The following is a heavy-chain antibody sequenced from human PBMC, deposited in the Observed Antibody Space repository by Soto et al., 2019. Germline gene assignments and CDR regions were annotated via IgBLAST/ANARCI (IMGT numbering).Heavy chain of an antibody. V-gene: IGHV4-34*01. CDR1: GGSFSGYY. CDR2: INHSGST. J-gene: IGHJ4*02. Sequence: PSETLSLTCAVYGGSFSGYYWSWIRQPPGKGLEWIGEINHSGSTNYNPSLKSRVTISVDTSKNQFSLKLSSVTAADTAVYYCARGGRRFDYWGQGTLVPVSS. CDR3: ARGGRRFDY.